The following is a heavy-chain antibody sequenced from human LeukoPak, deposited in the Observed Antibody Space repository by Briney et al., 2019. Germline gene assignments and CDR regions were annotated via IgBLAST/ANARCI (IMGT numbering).Heavy chain of an antibody. V-gene: IGHV1-69*01. CDR1: GGTFSSYA. D-gene: IGHD3-10*01. CDR3: ARSIDYGSGSPFGY. Sequence: ASVKVSCKAPGGTFSSYAISWVRQAPGQGLEWMGGIIPIFGTANYAQKFQGRVTITADESTSTAYMELSSLRSEDTAVYYCARSIDYGSGSPFGYWGQGTLVTVSS. CDR2: IIPIFGTA. J-gene: IGHJ4*02.